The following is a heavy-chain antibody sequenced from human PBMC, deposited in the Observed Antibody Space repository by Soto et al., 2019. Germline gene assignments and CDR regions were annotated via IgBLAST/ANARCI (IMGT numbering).Heavy chain of an antibody. J-gene: IGHJ4*02. D-gene: IGHD1-20*01. V-gene: IGHV3-15*01. CDR2: IKSKTDGGTT. CDR3: TTGTLYNWNYFDY. Sequence: GGSLRLSCAASGFTFSNAWMSWVRQAPGKGLEWVGRIKSKTDGGTTDYAAPVKGRFTISRDDSKNTLYLQMNSLKTEDTAVYYCTTGTLYNWNYFDYWGQGTLVTVSS. CDR1: GFTFSNAW.